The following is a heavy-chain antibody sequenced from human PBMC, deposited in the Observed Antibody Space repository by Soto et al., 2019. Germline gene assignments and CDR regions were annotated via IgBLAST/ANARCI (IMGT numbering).Heavy chain of an antibody. CDR2: IKNKANGGAT. J-gene: IGHJ4*02. CDR1: GFSFNDAW. V-gene: IGHV3-15*01. D-gene: IGHD5-12*01. Sequence: EVQLVESGGGLVKPGGSLRLSCAASGFSFNDAWMTWVRQAPGKGLEWVGRIKNKANGGATDYAAPVKGRFTFSRDDSKNTVYLQMNNLKTEDTAIYYCTRVGRSAYDDWGQGTLVTVSS. CDR3: TRVGRSAYDD.